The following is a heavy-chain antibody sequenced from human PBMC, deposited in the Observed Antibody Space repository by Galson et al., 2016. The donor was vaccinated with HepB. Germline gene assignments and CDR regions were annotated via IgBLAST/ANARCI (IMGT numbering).Heavy chain of an antibody. V-gene: IGHV3-74*01. D-gene: IGHD6-13*01. CDR3: ARDWYSSPGS. Sequence: SLRLSCAASGFTSSTYWMHWVRQPPGKGLVWVSRIDPDGGNTEYADSVKGRFTISRDNAKNTLYLQMNSLRAEDTAVYYCARDWYSSPGSWGQGTLVTVSS. CDR2: IDPDGGNT. CDR1: GFTSSTYW. J-gene: IGHJ5*02.